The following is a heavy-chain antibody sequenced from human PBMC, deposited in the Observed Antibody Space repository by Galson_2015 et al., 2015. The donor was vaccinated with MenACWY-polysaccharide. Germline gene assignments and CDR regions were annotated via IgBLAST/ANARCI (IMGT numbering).Heavy chain of an antibody. CDR2: IHPSGET. CDR1: GYSISGDYH. D-gene: IGHD1-26*01. CDR3: VRGMEDSGRYNFDY. Sequence: ETLSLTCAVSGYSISGDYHWGWIRQPPGKGLEWLATIHPSGETYYKPSLRSGVTIFVDMSRNQFSLKGSYVTAADTAVYYCVRGMEDSGRYNFDYWGRGTLVTVSS. V-gene: IGHV4-38-2*01. J-gene: IGHJ4*02.